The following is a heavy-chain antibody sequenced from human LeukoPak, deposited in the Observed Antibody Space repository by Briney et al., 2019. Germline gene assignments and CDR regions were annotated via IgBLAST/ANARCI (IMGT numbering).Heavy chain of an antibody. CDR1: GFTFSSYA. J-gene: IGHJ4*02. V-gene: IGHV3-23*01. CDR3: AIISSSSRETDY. CDR2: ISGSGGST. Sequence: PGGSLRLSCAASGFTFSSYAMSWVRQAPGKGLEWVSAISGSGGSTYYADSVKGRFTISRDNSKNTLYLQMNSLRAEDTAVYYCAIISSSSRETDYWGQGTLVTVSS. D-gene: IGHD6-6*01.